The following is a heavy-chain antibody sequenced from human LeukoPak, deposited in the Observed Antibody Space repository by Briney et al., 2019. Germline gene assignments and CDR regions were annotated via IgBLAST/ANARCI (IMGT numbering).Heavy chain of an antibody. Sequence: GGSLRLSCAASGXTFSSYEMNWVRQAPGKGLEWVSHISSTSGSTVYYADSVKGRFTISRDNAKNSLFLQMNSLRAEDTAVYYCARRYCSSTSCLLDYWGQGTLVTVSS. D-gene: IGHD2-2*01. CDR1: GXTFSSYE. V-gene: IGHV3-48*03. CDR2: ISSTSGSTV. CDR3: ARRYCSSTSCLLDY. J-gene: IGHJ4*02.